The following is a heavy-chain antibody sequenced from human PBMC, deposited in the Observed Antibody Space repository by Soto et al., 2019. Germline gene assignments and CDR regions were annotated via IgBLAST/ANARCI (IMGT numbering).Heavy chain of an antibody. J-gene: IGHJ3*02. Sequence: GGSLRLSCSASGFTFSGYAMSWVRQAPGKGLEWVSSISSSSSYIYYADSVKGRFTISRDNAKNSLYLQMNSLRAEDTAVYYCARDEYGDYAFDIWGQGTMVTVSS. V-gene: IGHV3-21*01. CDR2: ISSSSSYI. CDR1: GFTFSGYA. CDR3: ARDEYGDYAFDI. D-gene: IGHD4-17*01.